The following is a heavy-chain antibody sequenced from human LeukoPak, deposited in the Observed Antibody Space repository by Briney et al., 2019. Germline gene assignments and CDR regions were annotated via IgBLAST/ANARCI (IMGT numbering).Heavy chain of an antibody. CDR1: EFTVNTNY. Sequence: GGSLRLSCAASEFTVNTNYMTWVRQAPGKGLEWVSVIYSGGDTYYADSVKGRFLISRDNSKNTLYLQMNSLRADDTALYYCARTSWGVFGLDYWGQGALVTVSS. CDR3: ARTSWGVFGLDY. D-gene: IGHD3-10*02. V-gene: IGHV3-53*01. CDR2: IYSGGDT. J-gene: IGHJ4*02.